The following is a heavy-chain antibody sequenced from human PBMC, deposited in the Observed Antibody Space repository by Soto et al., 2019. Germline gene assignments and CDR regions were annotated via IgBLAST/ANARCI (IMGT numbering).Heavy chain of an antibody. CDR3: AREGGGYSYGNFDY. Sequence: GGSLRLSXAASGFTFSRYWMHWVRQAPGKGLVWVSRINSDGSSTFSADSVKGRFTISRDNAKNTLYLQMNSLRAEDTAVYYCAREGGGYSYGNFDYWGQGTLVTVSS. V-gene: IGHV3-74*01. CDR2: INSDGSST. J-gene: IGHJ4*02. CDR1: GFTFSRYW. D-gene: IGHD5-18*01.